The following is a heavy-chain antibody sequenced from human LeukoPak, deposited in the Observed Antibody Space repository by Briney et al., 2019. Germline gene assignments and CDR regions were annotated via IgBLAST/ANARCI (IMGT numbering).Heavy chain of an antibody. J-gene: IGHJ4*02. CDR2: MYPGNSDT. CDR1: GYSFTSYW. CDR3: ARPTGQWQGEFDY. V-gene: IGHV5-51*01. Sequence: GESLKISCEGFGYSFTSYWIGWVRQMPGKGLEWMGIMYPGNSDTRYSPSFQGRVTMSADKSISTAYLQWNSLKASDTAMYYCARPTGQWQGEFDYWGQGALVTVSS. D-gene: IGHD6-19*01.